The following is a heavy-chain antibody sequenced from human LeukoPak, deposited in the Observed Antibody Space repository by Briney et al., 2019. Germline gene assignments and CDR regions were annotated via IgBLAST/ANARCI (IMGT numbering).Heavy chain of an antibody. V-gene: IGHV1-18*01. CDR2: ISAYNGNT. J-gene: IGHJ4*02. CDR3: ARDLGGDGSGNFDY. Sequence: ASVKVSCKASGYTFTSYGISWVRQAPGQGLEWMGWISAYNGNTNYAQKLQGRVTMTTDTSTSTVYMELSSLRSEDTAVYYCARDLGGDGSGNFDYWGQGTLVTVSS. D-gene: IGHD3-10*01. CDR1: GYTFTSYG.